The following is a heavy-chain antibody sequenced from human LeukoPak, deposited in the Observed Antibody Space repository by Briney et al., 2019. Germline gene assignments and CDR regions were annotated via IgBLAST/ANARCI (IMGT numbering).Heavy chain of an antibody. Sequence: SCKASGYTFTGYYMHWVRQAPGKGLEWVANIHQDGSQKYYVDSVEGRFTISRDNARNSLYLQMNSLRAEDTAMYYCARHGHYCFDYWGQGTLVTVSS. D-gene: IGHD3-3*02. CDR2: IHQDGSQK. CDR1: GYTFTGYY. CDR3: ARHGHYCFDY. V-gene: IGHV3-7*05. J-gene: IGHJ4*02.